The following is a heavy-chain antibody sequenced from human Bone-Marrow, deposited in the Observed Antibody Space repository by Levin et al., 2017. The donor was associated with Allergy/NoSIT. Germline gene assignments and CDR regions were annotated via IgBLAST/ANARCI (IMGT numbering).Heavy chain of an antibody. CDR2: IDTHGSRT. Sequence: ETLSLTCAASGFTFSSSWMHWVRQAPGKGLVWVSRIDTHGSRTDYADSVKGRFIISRDNAKNTLYLQMSSLRGEDTALYYCTRELGGYGSYWGQGSLVTVSS. V-gene: IGHV3-74*01. D-gene: IGHD4-17*01. CDR3: TRELGGYGSY. CDR1: GFTFSSSW. J-gene: IGHJ4*02.